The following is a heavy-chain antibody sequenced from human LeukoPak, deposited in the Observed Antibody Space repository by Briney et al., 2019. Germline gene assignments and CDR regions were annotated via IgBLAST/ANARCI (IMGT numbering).Heavy chain of an antibody. D-gene: IGHD3-22*01. Sequence: SETLSLTCTVSGGSISSYYWSWIRQPPGKELKGIGYIYTSGSTNYHPSLKRRVTISVDTSKNQFSLKLSSVTAADTAVYYCARRVADYYDSSGYEGNAFDIWGQGTMVTVSS. CDR1: GGSISSYY. CDR3: ARRVADYYDSSGYEGNAFDI. J-gene: IGHJ3*02. V-gene: IGHV4-4*09. CDR2: IYTSGST.